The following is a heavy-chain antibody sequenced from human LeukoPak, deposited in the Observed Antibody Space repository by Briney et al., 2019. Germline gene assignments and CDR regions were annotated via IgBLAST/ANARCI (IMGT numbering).Heavy chain of an antibody. CDR2: IYYSGST. CDR3: ARDRGPYGDYDY. D-gene: IGHD4-17*01. Sequence: SETLSLTCTVSGGSISSYYWSWIRQPPGKGLEWIGYIYYSGSTNYNPSLKGRVTISVDTSKNQFSLKLSSVTAADTAVYYCARDRGPYGDYDYWGQGTLVTVSS. J-gene: IGHJ4*02. V-gene: IGHV4-59*01. CDR1: GGSISSYY.